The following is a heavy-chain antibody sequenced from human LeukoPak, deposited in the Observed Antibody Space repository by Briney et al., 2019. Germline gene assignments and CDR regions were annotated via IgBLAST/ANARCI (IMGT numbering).Heavy chain of an antibody. Sequence: SSETLSLTSILSGGSITIDDWSWVWHPARGGLEWSGRVSSSGSANYNPSLKSRVIILADRSKNQISMKMTPVTAADTAVYYCTREIDYGGYDFYYYMDVWGGGTTVTVSS. J-gene: IGHJ6*03. V-gene: IGHV4-4*07. CDR2: VSSSGSA. CDR1: GGSITIDD. CDR3: TREIDYGGYDFYYYMDV. D-gene: IGHD4-23*01.